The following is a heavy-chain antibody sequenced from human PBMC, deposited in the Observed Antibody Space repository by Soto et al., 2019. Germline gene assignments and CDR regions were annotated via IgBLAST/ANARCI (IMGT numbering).Heavy chain of an antibody. CDR3: ASDLFGSGSS. D-gene: IGHD3-10*01. J-gene: IGHJ5*02. CDR2: ISYDGSNK. CDR1: GFTFSSYG. V-gene: IGHV3-30*03. Sequence: QVQLVESGGGVVQPGRSLRLSCAASGFTFSSYGMHWVRQAPGKGLEWVAVISYDGSNKYYADSVKGRFTISRDNSKNRLHLEMNSLRAEHTAVYYCASDLFGSGSSWGQGTLVTVSS.